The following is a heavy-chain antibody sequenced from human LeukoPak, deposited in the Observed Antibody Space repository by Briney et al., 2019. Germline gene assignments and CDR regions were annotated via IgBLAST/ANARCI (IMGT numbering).Heavy chain of an antibody. CDR3: AREDYYDSSAQVGYFDY. CDR2: IYYSGST. J-gene: IGHJ4*02. CDR1: GGSISSGDYY. Sequence: PSQTLSLTCTVSGGSISSGDYYWSWIRQPPGKGLEWIGYIYYSGSTYYNPSLKSRVTISVDTSKNQFSLKLSSVTAADTAVYYCAREDYYDSSAQVGYFDYWGQGTLVTVSS. V-gene: IGHV4-30-4*01. D-gene: IGHD3-22*01.